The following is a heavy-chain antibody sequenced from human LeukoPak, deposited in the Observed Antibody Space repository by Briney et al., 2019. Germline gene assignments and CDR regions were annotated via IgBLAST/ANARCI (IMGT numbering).Heavy chain of an antibody. J-gene: IGHJ4*02. CDR1: GFTFSNYA. D-gene: IGHD6-19*01. Sequence: GGSLRLSCAASGFTFSNYAMNWVRQAPGKGLEWVPCISGSGGSTYYADSVKGRFTISRDNSKNTLYLQMNSLRAEDTALYYCARGLYSSGWHGRHFQYWGREPWSPSPQ. V-gene: IGHV3-23*01. CDR2: ISGSGGST. CDR3: ARGLYSSGWHGRHFQY.